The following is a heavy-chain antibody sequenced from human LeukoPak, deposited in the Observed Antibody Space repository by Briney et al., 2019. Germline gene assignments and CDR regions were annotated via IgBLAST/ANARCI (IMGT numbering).Heavy chain of an antibody. V-gene: IGHV1-24*01. D-gene: IGHD3-22*01. CDR2: FDPEDGET. CDR3: ATGGPYDSSGYYYY. Sequence: ASVKVSCTVSGYTLTELSMHWVRQAPGKGLEWMGGFDPEDGETIYAQKFQGRVTMTEDTSTDTAYMELSSLRSEDTAVYYCATGGPYDSSGYYYYWGQGTLVTVSS. J-gene: IGHJ4*02. CDR1: GYTLTELS.